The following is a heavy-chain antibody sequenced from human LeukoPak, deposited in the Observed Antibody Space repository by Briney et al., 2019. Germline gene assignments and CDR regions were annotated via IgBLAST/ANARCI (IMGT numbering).Heavy chain of an antibody. D-gene: IGHD3-10*01. CDR3: AKDRYGTLWFGELSDY. Sequence: GGSLRLSCAASGFTFSSYAMSWVRQAPGKGLEWVSAISGSGGSTYYADSVKGRFTISRDNSKNTLYLQMNSLRAEDTAVYYCAKDRYGTLWFGELSDYWGQGTLVTVSS. CDR2: ISGSGGST. V-gene: IGHV3-23*01. CDR1: GFTFSSYA. J-gene: IGHJ4*02.